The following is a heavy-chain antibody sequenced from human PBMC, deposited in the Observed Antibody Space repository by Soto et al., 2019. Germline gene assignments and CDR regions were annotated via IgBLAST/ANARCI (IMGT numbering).Heavy chain of an antibody. D-gene: IGHD2-15*01. CDR2: IYHSGST. Sequence: SETLSLTCTVSGYSISSGYYWGWIRPPPGKGLEWIGSIYHSGSTYYNPSLKSRVTISVDTSKNQFSLKLSSVTAADTAVYYCARDFIVVVVAATGNWFDPWGQGTLVTVSS. CDR3: ARDFIVVVVAATGNWFDP. V-gene: IGHV4-38-2*02. CDR1: GYSISSGYY. J-gene: IGHJ5*02.